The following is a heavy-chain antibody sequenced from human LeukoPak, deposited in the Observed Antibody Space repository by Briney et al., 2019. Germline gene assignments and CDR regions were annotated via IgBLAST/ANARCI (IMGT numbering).Heavy chain of an antibody. CDR3: ASPTCGSGSFDAFDI. D-gene: IGHD3-10*01. V-gene: IGHV5-51*01. Sequence: GESLKISCKGSGYSFTSYWIGWVRQMPGKGLEWMGIIYPGDSDTRYSPSFQGQVTISADKSISTAYLQWSSLKASDTAMYYCASPTCGSGSFDAFDIWGQGTMVTVSS. CDR1: GYSFTSYW. CDR2: IYPGDSDT. J-gene: IGHJ3*02.